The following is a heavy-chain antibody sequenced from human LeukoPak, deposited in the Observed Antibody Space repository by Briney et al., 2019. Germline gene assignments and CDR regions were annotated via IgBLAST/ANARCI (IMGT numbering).Heavy chain of an antibody. V-gene: IGHV4-34*01. CDR3: ARQVDVGCSTTTCYGHGAFDI. Sequence: PSETLSLTCTVSGGSISSYYWSWIRQPPGKGLEWIAEIDHSGSTNYNPSLKSRVTISLDTSKNQFSLKLSSMTAADTAVYYCARQVDVGCSTTTCYGHGAFDIWGQGTVVTVSS. J-gene: IGHJ3*02. D-gene: IGHD2-2*01. CDR1: GGSISSYY. CDR2: IDHSGST.